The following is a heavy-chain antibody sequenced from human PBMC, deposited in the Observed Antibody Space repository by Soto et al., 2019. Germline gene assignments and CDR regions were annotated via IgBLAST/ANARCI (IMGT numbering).Heavy chain of an antibody. CDR1: GYTFTSYG. Sequence: ASVKVSCKASGYTFTSYGISWVRQAPGQGLEWMGWISAYNGNTNYAQKLQGRVTVTTDTSTSTAYMELRSLRSDDTAVYYCARLKSCYYGWGSYCVTYAFNMWGQGKMVTVS. J-gene: IGHJ3*02. CDR3: ARLKSCYYGWGSYCVTYAFNM. V-gene: IGHV1-18*01. CDR2: ISAYNGNT. D-gene: IGHD3-10*01.